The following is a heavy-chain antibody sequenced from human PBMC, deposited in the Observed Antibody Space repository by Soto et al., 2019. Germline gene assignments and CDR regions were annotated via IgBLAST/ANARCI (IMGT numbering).Heavy chain of an antibody. V-gene: IGHV3-30*18. J-gene: IGHJ4*02. CDR1: GFTFSNYA. CDR3: AKDKGVFNWATSYFDY. CDR2: TSYDGNNE. Sequence: PXGSLRLSCAASGFTFSNYAMHWVRQAPGKGLEWVALTSYDGNNEYYTDSVKGRFTISRDNSKNTLFLQMNSPRPEDTAVYYCAKDKGVFNWATSYFDYWGQGALVTVS. D-gene: IGHD1-1*01.